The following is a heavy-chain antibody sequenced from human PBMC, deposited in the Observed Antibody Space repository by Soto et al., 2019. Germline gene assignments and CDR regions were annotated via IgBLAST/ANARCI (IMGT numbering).Heavy chain of an antibody. J-gene: IGHJ6*02. V-gene: IGHV1-46*01. Sequence: ASVKVSCKASGYTFTSYYMHWVRQAPGQGLEWMGIINPSGGSTSYAQKFQGRVTMTRDTSTSTVYMELSSLRSEDTAVYYCARGGPLWFGELFVHYYYYYGMDVWGQGTTDTVSS. CDR1: GYTFTSYY. D-gene: IGHD3-10*01. CDR3: ARGGPLWFGELFVHYYYYYGMDV. CDR2: INPSGGST.